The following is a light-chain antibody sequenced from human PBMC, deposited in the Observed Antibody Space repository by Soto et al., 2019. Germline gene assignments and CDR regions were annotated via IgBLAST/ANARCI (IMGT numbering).Light chain of an antibody. CDR2: DVS. V-gene: IGLV2-11*01. J-gene: IGLJ1*01. Sequence: QSALTQPRSVSGSPGQAVTISCTGTSSDVGGYKYVSWYQQHPGKAPKVVIYDVSKRPSGVPDRFSGSKSGNTASLTISGLQAEDGADYYCCSHAGSYTYVFGTGTKVTVL. CDR1: SSDVGGYKY. CDR3: CSHAGSYTYV.